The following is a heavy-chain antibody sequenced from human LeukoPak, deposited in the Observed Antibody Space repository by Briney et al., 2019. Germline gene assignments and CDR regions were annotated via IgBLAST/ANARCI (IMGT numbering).Heavy chain of an antibody. V-gene: IGHV3-30*02. Sequence: GGSLRLSCAASGFTSSSYGMHWVRQAPGKGLEWVAFIRYDGSNKYYADSVKGRFTISRDNSKNTLYLQMNSLRAEDTAVYYCARDSRGRGYYYYMDVWGKGTTVTVSS. CDR2: IRYDGSNK. CDR1: GFTSSSYG. CDR3: ARDSRGRGYYYYMDV. D-gene: IGHD2-2*01. J-gene: IGHJ6*03.